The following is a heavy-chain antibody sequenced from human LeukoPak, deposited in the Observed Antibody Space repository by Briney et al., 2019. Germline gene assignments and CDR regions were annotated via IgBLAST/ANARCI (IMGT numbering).Heavy chain of an antibody. D-gene: IGHD4/OR15-4a*01. Sequence: SETLSLTCAVYGGSFSGYYWSWIRQPPGKGLEWIGYIYYSGSTNYNPSLKSRVTISVDTSKNQFSLKLSSVTAADTAVYYCARHDGGAYNWFDPWGQGTLVTVSS. J-gene: IGHJ5*02. V-gene: IGHV4-59*08. CDR1: GGSFSGYY. CDR2: IYYSGST. CDR3: ARHDGGAYNWFDP.